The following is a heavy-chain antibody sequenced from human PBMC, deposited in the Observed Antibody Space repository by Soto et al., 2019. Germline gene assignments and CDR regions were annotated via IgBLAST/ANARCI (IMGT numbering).Heavy chain of an antibody. V-gene: IGHV3-74*01. J-gene: IGHJ4*02. CDR3: ARDLGGPDY. CDR1: GFTLNNYW. CDR2: INNDGSST. Sequence: GSLRLSCAASGFTLNNYWMHWVREAPGKGLVWVSRINNDGSSTAYADPVKGRFTISRDNAKNTLYLQMNSLRAEDTAIYYCARDLGGPDYWGQETLVTVSS. D-gene: IGHD3-16*01.